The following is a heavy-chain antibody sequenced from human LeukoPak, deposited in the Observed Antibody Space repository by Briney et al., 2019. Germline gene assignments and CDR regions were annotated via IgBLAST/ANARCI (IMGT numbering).Heavy chain of an antibody. V-gene: IGHV3-21*01. CDR1: GGSISTSN. CDR2: ISSSSSYI. CDR3: ARLWGYYDSSGYPLDY. Sequence: ETLSLTCTVSGGSISTSNYYWGWIRQPPGRGLGWVPSISSSSSYIYNADSVKGRFTISRDNAKNSLYLQMNSLRAEDTAVYYCARLWGYYDSSGYPLDYWGQGTLVTVSS. J-gene: IGHJ4*02. D-gene: IGHD3-22*01.